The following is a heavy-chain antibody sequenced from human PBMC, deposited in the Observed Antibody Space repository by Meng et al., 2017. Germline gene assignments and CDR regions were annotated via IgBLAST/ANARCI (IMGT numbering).Heavy chain of an antibody. CDR1: GGSFSGYY. J-gene: IGHJ4*02. V-gene: IGHV4-34*01. CDR2: INHSGST. D-gene: IGHD6-6*01. CDR3: ARRGIAARPFYY. Sequence: QVQLQQRGAGLLKPSETLSLTCAVYGGSFSGYYWSWIRQPPGKGLEWIGEINHSGSTNYNPSLKSRVTISVDTSKNQFSLKLSSVTAADTAVYYCARRGIAARPFYYWGQGTLVTVSS.